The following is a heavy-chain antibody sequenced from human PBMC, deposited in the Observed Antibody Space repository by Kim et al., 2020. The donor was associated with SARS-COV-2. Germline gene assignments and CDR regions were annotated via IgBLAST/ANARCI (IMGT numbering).Heavy chain of an antibody. J-gene: IGHJ2*01. CDR3: AKRITMVRGVIGGWYFDL. CDR1: GFTFSSYA. CDR2: IYSGGSST. V-gene: IGHV3-23*03. D-gene: IGHD3-10*01. Sequence: GGSLRLSCAASGFTFSSYAMSWVRQAPGKGLEWVSVIYSGGSSTYYADSVKGRFTISRDNSKNTLYLQMNSLRAEDTAVYYCAKRITMVRGVIGGWYFDLWGRGTLVTVSS.